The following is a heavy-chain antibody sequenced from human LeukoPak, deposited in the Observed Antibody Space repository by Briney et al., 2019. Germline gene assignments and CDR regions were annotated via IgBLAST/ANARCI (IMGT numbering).Heavy chain of an antibody. J-gene: IGHJ6*02. V-gene: IGHV1-3*01. CDR1: GYTFTTYA. D-gene: IGHD5-18*01. CDR2: INGGNGNT. CDR3: ARRDTATKYYGMDV. Sequence: GASVKVSCKASGYTFTTYAMHWVRQAPGQGLEWMGWINGGNGNTKYSQNFQGRVTITRDTSASTAYMELSSLRSEDTAVYYCARRDTATKYYGMDVWGQGTTVTVSS.